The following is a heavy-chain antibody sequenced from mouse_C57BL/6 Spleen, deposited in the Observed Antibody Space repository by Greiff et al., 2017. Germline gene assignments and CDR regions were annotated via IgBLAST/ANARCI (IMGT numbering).Heavy chain of an antibody. CDR2: IYPGDGDT. V-gene: IGHV1-80*01. D-gene: IGHD1-1*01. Sequence: QVHVKQSGAELVKPGASVKISCKASGYAFSSYWMNWVKQRPGKGLEWIGQIYPGDGDTNYNGKFKGKATLTADKSSSTAYMQLSSLTSEDAAVYFCARSGDSSGYGADWGKGTLVTVSA. CDR3: ARSGDSSGYGAD. CDR1: GYAFSSYW. J-gene: IGHJ3*01.